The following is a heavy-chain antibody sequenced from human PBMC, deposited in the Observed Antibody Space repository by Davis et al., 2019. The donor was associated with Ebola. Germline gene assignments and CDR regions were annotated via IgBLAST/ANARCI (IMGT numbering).Heavy chain of an antibody. J-gene: IGHJ4*02. V-gene: IGHV5-51*01. Sequence: GESLKISCKGSGYDFNTFWIAWVRQVPGKGPEWMGIVYPGDSDTRYGSSFQGQVTISADKSISTAYLQWSSLEASDTAIYYCARRRVIHDLATNDYFDIWGQGTLVTVSS. CDR3: ARRRVIHDLATNDYFDI. D-gene: IGHD5-12*01. CDR2: VYPGDSDT. CDR1: GYDFNTFW.